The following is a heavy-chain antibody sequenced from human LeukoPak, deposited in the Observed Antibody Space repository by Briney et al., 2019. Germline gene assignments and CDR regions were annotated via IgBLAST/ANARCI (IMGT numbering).Heavy chain of an antibody. V-gene: IGHV4-31*03. D-gene: IGHD6-25*01. CDR1: GGSISSGGYY. CDR2: IYYSGST. J-gene: IGHJ5*02. CDR3: ARAGSNWFDP. Sequence: SQTLSLTCTVSGGSISSGGYYWSWIRQHPGKGLEWIGYIYYSGSTYYNPSLKSRVTISVATSKNQFSLKLSSVTAADTAVYYCARAGSNWFDPWGQGTLVTVSS.